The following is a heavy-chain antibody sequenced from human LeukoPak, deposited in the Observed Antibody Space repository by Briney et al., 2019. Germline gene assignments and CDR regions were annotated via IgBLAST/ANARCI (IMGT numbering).Heavy chain of an antibody. Sequence: ASVKVSCKASGGTFSSYAISWVRQAPGQGLEWMGGIIPIFGTANYAQKFQGRVTITADESTSTAYMELSSLRSEDTAVYYCARSITIFGVATLGYWGQGTLVTVSS. CDR2: IIPIFGTA. J-gene: IGHJ4*02. V-gene: IGHV1-69*13. CDR3: ARSITIFGVATLGY. CDR1: GGTFSSYA. D-gene: IGHD3-3*01.